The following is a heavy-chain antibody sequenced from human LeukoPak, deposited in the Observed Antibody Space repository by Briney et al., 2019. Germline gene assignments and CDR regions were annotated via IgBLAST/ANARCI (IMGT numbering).Heavy chain of an antibody. CDR2: INHSGST. CDR3: ARGTFRCGSTSCYTRYYYYYMDV. CDR1: GGSFSGYY. J-gene: IGHJ6*03. V-gene: IGHV4-34*01. Sequence: NPSETLSLTCAVYGGSFSGYYWSWIRQPPGKGLEWIGEINHSGSTNYNPSLKSRVTISVDTSKNQFSLKLSSVTAADTAVYYCARGTFRCGSTSCYTRYYYYYMDVWGKGTTVTVSS. D-gene: IGHD2-2*02.